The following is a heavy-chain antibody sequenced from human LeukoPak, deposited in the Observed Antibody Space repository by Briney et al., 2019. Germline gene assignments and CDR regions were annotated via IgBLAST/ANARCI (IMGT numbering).Heavy chain of an antibody. CDR2: IIPIFGTA. CDR1: GGTFSSYA. Sequence: ASVKVSCKASGGTFSSYAISWVRQAPGQGLEWMGGIIPIFGTANYAQKFQGRVTITADESTSTAYMELSSLRSEDTAVYYCARAGSSEYYYYYYMDVWGKGTTVTISS. V-gene: IGHV1-69*13. CDR3: ARAGSSEYYYYYYMDV. D-gene: IGHD6-13*01. J-gene: IGHJ6*03.